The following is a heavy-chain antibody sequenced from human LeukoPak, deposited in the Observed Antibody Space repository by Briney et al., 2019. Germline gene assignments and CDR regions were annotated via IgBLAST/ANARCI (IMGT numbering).Heavy chain of an antibody. D-gene: IGHD6-13*01. Sequence: SETLSLTCAVSGYSISSGYYWGWIRPSPGKGLEWIGSIYHSGSTYYNPSLKSRVTISVDTSKNQFSLKLTSVTAADMAVYYCARQEGYSSSWYDYWGQGILVTVSS. J-gene: IGHJ4*02. CDR2: IYHSGST. CDR3: ARQEGYSSSWYDY. V-gene: IGHV4-38-2*01. CDR1: GYSISSGYY.